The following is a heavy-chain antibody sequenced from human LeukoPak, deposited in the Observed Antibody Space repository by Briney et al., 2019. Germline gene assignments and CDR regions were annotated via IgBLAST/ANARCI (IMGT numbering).Heavy chain of an antibody. Sequence: PGGSLRLSCAASGFTFSSYGMHWVRQAPGKGLEWVANINRDGSQKNHVDSVKGRFTISRDNAKNSLYLQMNSLRAEDTAVYYCARGAIFGVARDYYYYYMDVWGKGTTVTVSS. CDR2: INRDGSQK. J-gene: IGHJ6*03. CDR3: ARGAIFGVARDYYYYYMDV. D-gene: IGHD3-3*01. V-gene: IGHV3-7*01. CDR1: GFTFSSYG.